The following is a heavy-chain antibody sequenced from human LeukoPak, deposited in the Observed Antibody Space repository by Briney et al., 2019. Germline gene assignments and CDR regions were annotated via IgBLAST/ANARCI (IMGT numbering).Heavy chain of an antibody. CDR3: ARGPNGAGYSADYYFDY. V-gene: IGHV4-59*01. D-gene: IGHD5-18*01. J-gene: IGHJ4*02. CDR1: GGSFSGYY. CDR2: IYYSGST. Sequence: SETLSLTCAVYGGSFSGYYWSWIRQPPGKGLEWIGYIYYSGSTNYNPSLKSRVTISVDTSKNQFSLKLSSVTAADTAVYYCARGPNGAGYSADYYFDYWGQGTLVTVSS.